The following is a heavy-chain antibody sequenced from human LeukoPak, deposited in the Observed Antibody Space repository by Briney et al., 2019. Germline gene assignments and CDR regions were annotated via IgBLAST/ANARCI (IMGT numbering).Heavy chain of an antibody. V-gene: IGHV3-21*01. Sequence: PGGSLRLSCAASGFTFSSYSMNWVRQAPGKGLEWVSSISSSSSYIYYADSVKGRFTISRDNSKNTLYLQMSGLRAKDTAVYYCARGVSKNPWGQGTLVTVSS. CDR2: ISSSSSYI. CDR1: GFTFSSYS. CDR3: ARGVSKNP. J-gene: IGHJ5*02.